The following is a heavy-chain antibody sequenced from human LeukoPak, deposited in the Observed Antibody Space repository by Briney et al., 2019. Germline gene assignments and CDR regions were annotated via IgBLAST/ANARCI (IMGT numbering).Heavy chain of an antibody. CDR3: ARDSTIFGTLYGMDV. Sequence: SETLSLTCAVYGGSFSGYYWSWIRQPPGKGLEWIGEINHSGSTNYNPSLKSRVTISVDTSKNQFSLKLSSVTAADTAVYYCARDSTIFGTLYGMDVWGQGTTVTVSS. J-gene: IGHJ6*02. CDR1: GGSFSGYY. D-gene: IGHD3-3*01. V-gene: IGHV4-34*01. CDR2: INHSGST.